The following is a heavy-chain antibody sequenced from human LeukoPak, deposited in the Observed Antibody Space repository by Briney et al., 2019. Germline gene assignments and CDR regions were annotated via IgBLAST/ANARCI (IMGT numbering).Heavy chain of an antibody. J-gene: IGHJ4*02. CDR3: ARVLDSPYSSTRSPADY. CDR2: IRYDGSNK. CDR1: GFTFSSYG. Sequence: GGSLRLSCAASGFTFSSYGMHWVRQAPGKGLEWVAFIRYDGSNKYYADSVKGRFIISRDNSKNTLYLQMNSLRAEDTAVHYCARVLDSPYSSTRSPADYWGQGTLVTVSS. D-gene: IGHD6-13*01. V-gene: IGHV3-30*02.